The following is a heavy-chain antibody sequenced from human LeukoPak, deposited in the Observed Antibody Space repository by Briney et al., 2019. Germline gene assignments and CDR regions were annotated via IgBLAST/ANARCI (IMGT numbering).Heavy chain of an antibody. CDR2: ISSSSSTI. CDR3: ARDLRGIGNH. D-gene: IGHD4-17*01. J-gene: IGHJ5*02. V-gene: IGHV3-48*02. Sequence: GGSLRLSCAASGFTFSNYNMNWVCQAPGKGLEWVSYISSSSSTIYYTDSVKGRFTISRDNAKNSLYLQMNTLRDEDTAVYYCARDLRGIGNHWGQGTLVTVSS. CDR1: GFTFSNYN.